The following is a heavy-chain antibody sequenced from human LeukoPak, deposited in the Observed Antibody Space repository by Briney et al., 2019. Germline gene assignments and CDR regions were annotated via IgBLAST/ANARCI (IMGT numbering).Heavy chain of an antibody. CDR2: INPNSGGT. Sequence: ASVKVSCKASGYTFTGYYMHWVRQAPGQGLEWMGWINPNSGGTNYAQKFQGRVTMTRDTSISTAYMELSRLRSDDTAVYYCARGGDYERYYYYYYMAVWGKGTTVTVSS. CDR3: ARGGDYERYYYYYYMAV. J-gene: IGHJ6*03. CDR1: GYTFTGYY. D-gene: IGHD4-17*01. V-gene: IGHV1-2*02.